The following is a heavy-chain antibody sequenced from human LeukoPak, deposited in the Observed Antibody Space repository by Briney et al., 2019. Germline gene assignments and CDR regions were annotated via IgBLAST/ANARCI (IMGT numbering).Heavy chain of an antibody. Sequence: SETLSLTCTVSGGSISSSSYYWGWIRQPPGKGLEWIGSIYYSGSTYYNPSLKSRVTISVDTSKNQFSLKLSSVTAADTAVYYCARWGGREYDILTGYLGFTPYYGMDVWGQGTTDTVSS. D-gene: IGHD3-9*01. J-gene: IGHJ6*02. CDR1: GGSISSSSYY. CDR2: IYYSGST. CDR3: ARWGGREYDILTGYLGFTPYYGMDV. V-gene: IGHV4-39*07.